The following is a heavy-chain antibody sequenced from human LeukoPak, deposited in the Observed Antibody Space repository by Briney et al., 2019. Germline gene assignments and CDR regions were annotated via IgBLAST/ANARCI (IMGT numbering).Heavy chain of an antibody. V-gene: IGHV3-30-3*01. J-gene: IGHJ5*02. CDR1: GFTFSSYA. D-gene: IGHD3-10*01. CDR3: ARVGRITMVRGAMGWFDP. CDR2: ISYDGSNK. Sequence: GGSLRLSCAASGFTFSSYAMHWVRQAPGKGLEWVAVISYDGSNKYYADSVKGRFTISRDNSKNTLYLQMNSLRAEDTAVYYCARVGRITMVRGAMGWFDPWGQGTLVTVSS.